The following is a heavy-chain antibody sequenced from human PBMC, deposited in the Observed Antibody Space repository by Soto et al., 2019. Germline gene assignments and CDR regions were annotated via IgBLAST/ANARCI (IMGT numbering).Heavy chain of an antibody. CDR2: INHRGSS. CDR3: ARGDILTGYSY. J-gene: IGHJ4*02. V-gene: IGHV4-34*01. Sequence: SETLSLTCAVYGGSFSGYFWAWIRQPPGKGLEWIGEINHRGSSKYNPSLKSRVTISVDTSKNQFSLKLTSVTAADTAVFYCARGDILTGYSYWGQGTLVTVSS. CDR1: GGSFSGYF. D-gene: IGHD3-9*01.